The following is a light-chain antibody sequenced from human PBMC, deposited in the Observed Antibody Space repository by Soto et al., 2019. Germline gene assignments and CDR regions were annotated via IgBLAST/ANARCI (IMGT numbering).Light chain of an antibody. CDR2: GAS. V-gene: IGKV3-15*01. Sequence: EIVMTQSPATLSVSPGERATLSCSASQSVSSNFDWYQQKPGQAPRLHIYGASTSATGVPARFSGSGSGTEFTRTISCLQSDDFAVYYCQQFANWYTFGQGTKLQI. J-gene: IGKJ2*01. CDR1: QSVSSN. CDR3: QQFANWYT.